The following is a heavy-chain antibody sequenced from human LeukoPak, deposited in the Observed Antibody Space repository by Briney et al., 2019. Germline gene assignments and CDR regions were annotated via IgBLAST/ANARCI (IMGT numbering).Heavy chain of an antibody. CDR1: GFTFTNYA. Sequence: PGGSLRLSCAASGFTFTNYAMSWVRQAPGKGLEWVSSISRSGSTKYYADSVKGRLTISRDNAKNSLFLQMNSLRAEDTAVYYCARVLRYCSGGNCYSGGLGYMDVWGKGTTVTISS. J-gene: IGHJ6*03. CDR2: ISRSGSTK. V-gene: IGHV3-11*01. D-gene: IGHD2-15*01. CDR3: ARVLRYCSGGNCYSGGLGYMDV.